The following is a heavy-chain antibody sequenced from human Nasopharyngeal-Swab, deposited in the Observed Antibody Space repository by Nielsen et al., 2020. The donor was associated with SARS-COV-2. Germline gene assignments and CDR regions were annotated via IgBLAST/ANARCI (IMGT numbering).Heavy chain of an antibody. CDR2: IGNSNEYI. CDR3: SRGGMGTGLDY. D-gene: IGHD1-14*01. CDR1: GFSFSPYI. V-gene: IGHV3-21*01. Sequence: GESLKISCAASGFSFSPYIMNWVRRAPGKGPEWVSSIGNSNEYIFYADSVKGRFTISRDNAKNTLYLQMNSLRAEDTAVYYCSRGGMGTGLDYWGQGILVTVSS. J-gene: IGHJ4*02.